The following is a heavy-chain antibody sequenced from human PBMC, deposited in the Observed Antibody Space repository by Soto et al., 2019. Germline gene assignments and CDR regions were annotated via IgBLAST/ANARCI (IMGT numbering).Heavy chain of an antibody. Sequence: GSLRLSCVASGFTFSSYSMNWVRQAPGKGLEWVSYITGSSSSIYYADSVQGRFTISRDNAKNSLYLQMNSLIDEDTAVYYCERWVSGGYEILDYWGQGILVTVSS. V-gene: IGHV3-48*02. CDR3: ERWVSGGYEILDY. CDR1: GFTFSSYS. CDR2: ITGSSSSI. D-gene: IGHD5-12*01. J-gene: IGHJ4*02.